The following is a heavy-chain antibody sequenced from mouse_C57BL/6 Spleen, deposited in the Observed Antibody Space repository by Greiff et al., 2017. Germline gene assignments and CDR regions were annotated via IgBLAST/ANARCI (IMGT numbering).Heavy chain of an antibody. CDR2: IDPETGGT. CDR1: GYTFTDYE. CDR3: TREGMVLDD. D-gene: IGHD2-3*01. Sequence: QVQLQQSGAELVRPGASVTLSCKASGYTFTDYEMHWVKQTPVHGLEWIGAIDPETGGTAYNQKFKGKAILTADKSSSPAYMELRSLTSEDSAVYYCTREGMVLDDWGQGTTLTVSS. V-gene: IGHV1-15*01. J-gene: IGHJ2*01.